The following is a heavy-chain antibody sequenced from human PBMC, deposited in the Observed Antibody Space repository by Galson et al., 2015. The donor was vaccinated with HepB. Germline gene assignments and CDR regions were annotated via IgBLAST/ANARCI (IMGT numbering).Heavy chain of an antibody. CDR2: ISYDRSNK. CDR3: ARDSHPVYIVVVVAATFWY. J-gene: IGHJ4*02. V-gene: IGHV3-30-3*01. CDR1: GFTFSSYA. Sequence: SLRLSCAASGFTFSSYAMHWVRQAPGKGLEWMAVISYDRSNKYYADSVKGRFTISRDNSKNTLYLQMNSLRAEDTAVYYCARDSHPVYIVVVVAATFWYWGQGTLVTVSS. D-gene: IGHD2-15*01.